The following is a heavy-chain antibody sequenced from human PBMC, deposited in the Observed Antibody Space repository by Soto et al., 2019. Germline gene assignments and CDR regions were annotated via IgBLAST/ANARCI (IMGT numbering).Heavy chain of an antibody. CDR3: AKSLYDFQDAFDI. CDR2: ISGSGGST. Sequence: EVQLLESGGGLVQPGGSLRLSCAASGFTFSSYAMSLVRQTPGKGLEWVSAISGSGGSTYYADSVKGRFTSSRDNSKNTLYLQMNSLRAEDTAVYYCAKSLYDFQDAFDIWGQGTMVTVSS. J-gene: IGHJ3*02. D-gene: IGHD3-3*01. CDR1: GFTFSSYA. V-gene: IGHV3-23*01.